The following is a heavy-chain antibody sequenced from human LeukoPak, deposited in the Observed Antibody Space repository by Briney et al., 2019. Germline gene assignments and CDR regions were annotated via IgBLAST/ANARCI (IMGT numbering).Heavy chain of an antibody. CDR1: GFTLSSHR. J-gene: IGHJ4*02. D-gene: IGHD3-3*01. V-gene: IGHV3-21*06. CDR2: ISSRSSFK. CDR3: AKDGGFWSDYSYFDY. Sequence: GGSLRLSCAASGFTLSSHRMDWVRQAPGKGVEWVSSISSRSSFKDYADSVKGRFTISRDNAKNLLYLQMNSLRAEDTAVYFCAKDGGFWSDYSYFDYWGQGTQVTVSS.